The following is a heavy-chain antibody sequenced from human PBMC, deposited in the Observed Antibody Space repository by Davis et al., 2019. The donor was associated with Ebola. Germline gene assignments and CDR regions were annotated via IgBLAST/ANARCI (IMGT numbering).Heavy chain of an antibody. Sequence: MNWVRQSTGKGLEWVSGTGTAGDTYYSGSVRGRFTISRENAKNSLYLQMNSLRAEDMAVYYCATTTRASPFDYWGPGTLVTVSA. D-gene: IGHD1-1*01. CDR2: TGTAGDT. V-gene: IGHV3-13*01. J-gene: IGHJ4*02. CDR3: ATTTRASPFDY.